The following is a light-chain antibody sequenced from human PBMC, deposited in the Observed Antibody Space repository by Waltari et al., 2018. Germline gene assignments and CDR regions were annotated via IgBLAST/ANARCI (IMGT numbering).Light chain of an antibody. J-gene: IGKJ2*01. CDR2: DAS. Sequence: EIVFTQPPATLSLAPGERATLSCRASQSVSSYLAWYQQKPGQAPRLLIYDASNRATGIPARFSGSGSGTDFTLTISSLEPEDFAVYYCQQRSNSYTFGQGTKLEIK. V-gene: IGKV3-11*01. CDR1: QSVSSY. CDR3: QQRSNSYT.